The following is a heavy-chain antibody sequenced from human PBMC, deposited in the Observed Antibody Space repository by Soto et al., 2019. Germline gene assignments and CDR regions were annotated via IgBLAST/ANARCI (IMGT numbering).Heavy chain of an antibody. CDR1: GGTFSSYA. D-gene: IGHD4-4*01. CDR2: IIPIFGTA. Sequence: GASVKVSCKASGGTFSSYAISWVRQAPGQGLEWMGGIIPIFGTANYAQKFQGRVTITADESTSTAYMELSSLRSEDTAVDYCARFSNRYYYYGMDGWGQGTTVTVSS. V-gene: IGHV1-69*13. CDR3: ARFSNRYYYYGMDG. J-gene: IGHJ6*02.